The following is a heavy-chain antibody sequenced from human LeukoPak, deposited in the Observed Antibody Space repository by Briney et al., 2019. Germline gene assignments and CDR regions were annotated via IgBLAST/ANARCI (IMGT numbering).Heavy chain of an antibody. J-gene: IGHJ4*02. CDR2: IYYSGST. CDR3: ARNQFGGDFDY. V-gene: IGHV4-59*01. D-gene: IGHD2-21*01. CDR1: GGSISSYY. Sequence: PSETLSLTCTVSGGSISSYYWSWIRQPAGKGLEWIGYIYYSGSTNYNPSLKSRVTISVDTSKNQFSLKLSSVTAADTAVYYCARNQFGGDFDYWGQGTLVTVSS.